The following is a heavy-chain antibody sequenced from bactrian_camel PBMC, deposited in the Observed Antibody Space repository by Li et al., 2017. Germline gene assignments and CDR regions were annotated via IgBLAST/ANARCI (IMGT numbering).Heavy chain of an antibody. D-gene: IGHD6*01. CDR2: IYTYDGST. J-gene: IGHJ6*01. V-gene: IGHV3S54*01. CDR1: GYLYGGNC. Sequence: VQLVESGGGLVQPGGSLRVSCLVSGYLYGGNCVGWFRQAPGKEREDVASIYTYDGSTVYGDSVKGRFTIFKDNAKSTVYLQMNSLKPEDTAVYYCVSCLYGGSWSEMFGYWGQGTQVTVS. CDR3: VSCLYGGSWSEMFGY.